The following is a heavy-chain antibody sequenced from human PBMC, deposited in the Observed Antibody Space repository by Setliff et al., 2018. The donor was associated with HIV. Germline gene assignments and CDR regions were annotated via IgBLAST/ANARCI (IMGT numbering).Heavy chain of an antibody. J-gene: IGHJ5*02. CDR1: GDSISSSIYY. V-gene: IGHV4-39*01. Sequence: PSETLSLTCTVSGDSISSSIYYWGWVRQPPGKGLEWIGGIYYTGSPFYNPSLKSRVTISVDTSKNQFSLKLSSVTAADTAVYYCARGGRSLAAQTWFDPWGQGTLVTVSS. CDR2: IYYTGSP. D-gene: IGHD6-6*01. CDR3: ARGGRSLAAQTWFDP.